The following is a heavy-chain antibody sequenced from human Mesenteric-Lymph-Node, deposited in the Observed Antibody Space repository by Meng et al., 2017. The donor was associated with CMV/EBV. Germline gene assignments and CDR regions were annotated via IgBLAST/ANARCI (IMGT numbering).Heavy chain of an antibody. CDR2: ISYDGSNK. D-gene: IGHD3-22*01. V-gene: IGHV3-30-3*01. CDR3: ARARRTYYYDTTGHESFDY. Sequence: GGSLRLSCAASGFTFTTYAFHWVRQAPGKGLEWVALISYDGSNKYYADSVTGRFTISRDDSKNTLYLQMNSLRPEETAVYYCARARRTYYYDTTGHESFDYWGQGTLVTVSS. CDR1: GFTFTTYA. J-gene: IGHJ4*02.